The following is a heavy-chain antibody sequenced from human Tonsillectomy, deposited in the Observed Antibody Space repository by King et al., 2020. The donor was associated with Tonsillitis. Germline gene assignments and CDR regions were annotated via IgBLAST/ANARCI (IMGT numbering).Heavy chain of an antibody. D-gene: IGHD5-12*01. CDR1: GFTFSSYA. CDR3: AKDKVATMPRDAFDF. CDR2: ISGRGGST. J-gene: IGHJ3*01. Sequence: VQLVESGGGLVQPGGSLRLSWAASGFTFSSYAMSWVRQAPGKGLEWVSGISGRGGSTYSADSVKGRFTISRDNSKNTLYLQMNSLRAEDTAVYYCAKDKVATMPRDAFDFWGQGTMVTVSS. V-gene: IGHV3-23*04.